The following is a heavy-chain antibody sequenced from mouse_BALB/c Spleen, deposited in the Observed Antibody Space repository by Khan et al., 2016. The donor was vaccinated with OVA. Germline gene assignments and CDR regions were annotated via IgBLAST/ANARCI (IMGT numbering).Heavy chain of an antibody. J-gene: IGHJ2*01. CDR1: GFTFSSYG. V-gene: IGHV5-6-3*01. CDR3: ARMARTIN. CDR2: INSNGGST. Sequence: EVELVESGGGLVQPGGSLKLSCAASGFTFSSYGMSWVRQTLDKRLELVATINSNGGSTYYPDSVKGRFTISRDNAKNTLYLQMSSLKSEDTAMYYCARMARTINWGQGTTLTDSS.